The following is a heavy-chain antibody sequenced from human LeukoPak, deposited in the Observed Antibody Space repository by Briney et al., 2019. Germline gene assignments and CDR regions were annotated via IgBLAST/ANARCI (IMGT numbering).Heavy chain of an antibody. CDR1: GYTFTGYY. V-gene: IGHV1-2*02. CDR3: AREAGDGYNTGPIDY. Sequence: ASVKVSCKASGYTFTGYYMHWVRQAPGQGLEWMGWINPNSGGTNYAQKFQGRVTMTRDTSISTAYMELSRLRSDDTAVYYCAREAGDGYNTGPIDYWGQGTLVTVFS. J-gene: IGHJ4*02. CDR2: INPNSGGT. D-gene: IGHD5-24*01.